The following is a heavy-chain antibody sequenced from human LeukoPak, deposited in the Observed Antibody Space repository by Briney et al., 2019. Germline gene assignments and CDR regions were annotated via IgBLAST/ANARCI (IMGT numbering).Heavy chain of an antibody. Sequence: SETLSLTCIVSGGSISSYYWSWIRQPPGKGLEWIGYIYHSGSTNYNPSLKSRVTISVDTSRNQFSLKLSSVTAADTALYYCVRRVWGYGDYYFDYWGQGTLVTVSS. CDR2: IYHSGST. CDR1: GGSISSYY. V-gene: IGHV4-59*01. J-gene: IGHJ4*02. D-gene: IGHD5-18*01. CDR3: VRRVWGYGDYYFDY.